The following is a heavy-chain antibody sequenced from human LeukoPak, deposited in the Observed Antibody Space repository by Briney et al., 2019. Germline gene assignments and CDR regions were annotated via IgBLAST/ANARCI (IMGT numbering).Heavy chain of an antibody. Sequence: ASVKVSCKASGYTFTSYGISWVRQAPGQGLEWMGWISAYNGNTNYAQKLQGRVTMTTDTSTSTAYMVLRSLRSDDTAVYYCARFLINSSGWYDDYWGQGTLVTVSS. J-gene: IGHJ4*02. D-gene: IGHD6-19*01. CDR3: ARFLINSSGWYDDY. CDR2: ISAYNGNT. V-gene: IGHV1-18*01. CDR1: GYTFTSYG.